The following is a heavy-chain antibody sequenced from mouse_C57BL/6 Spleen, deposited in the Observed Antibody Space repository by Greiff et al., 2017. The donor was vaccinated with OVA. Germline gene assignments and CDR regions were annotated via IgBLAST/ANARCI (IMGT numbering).Heavy chain of an antibody. D-gene: IGHD3-2*02. Sequence: QVQLQQPGAELVRPGTSVKLSCKASGYTFTSYWMHWVKQRPGQGLEWIGVIDPSDSYTNYNQKFKGKATLTVDTSSSTAYMQLSSLTSEDAAVYYWARTDSAGYGGDYWSQGTTLTVSS. J-gene: IGHJ2*01. CDR3: ARTDSAGYGGDY. V-gene: IGHV1-59*01. CDR1: GYTFTSYW. CDR2: IDPSDSYT.